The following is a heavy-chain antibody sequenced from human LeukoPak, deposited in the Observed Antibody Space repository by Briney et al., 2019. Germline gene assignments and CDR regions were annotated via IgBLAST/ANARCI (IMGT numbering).Heavy chain of an antibody. V-gene: IGHV3-23*01. CDR2: ISGSGGST. CDR3: AKDLSRYYYDSSGYSDY. Sequence: PGGSLRLXCAASGFTFSSYAMSWVRQAPGKGLEWVSAISGSGGSTYYADSVKGRFTIYRDNSKNTLYLQMNSLRAEDTAVYYCAKDLSRYYYDSSGYSDYWGQGTLVTVSS. D-gene: IGHD3-22*01. CDR1: GFTFSSYA. J-gene: IGHJ4*02.